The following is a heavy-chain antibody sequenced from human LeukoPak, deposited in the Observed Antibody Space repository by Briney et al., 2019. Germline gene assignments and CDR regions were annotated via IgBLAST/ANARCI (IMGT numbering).Heavy chain of an antibody. CDR3: AKDEPRAGF. D-gene: IGHD6-25*01. CDR2: ISATGGTT. CDR1: GFSFSSYA. J-gene: IGHJ4*02. Sequence: GGSLRLSCAASGFSFSSYAMSWVRQAPGKGLEWVSTISATGGTTYYADSVKGRFTISRDNPKNTLYLQMNSLGAEDTAVYYCAKDEPRAGFWGQGTLVTVSS. V-gene: IGHV3-23*01.